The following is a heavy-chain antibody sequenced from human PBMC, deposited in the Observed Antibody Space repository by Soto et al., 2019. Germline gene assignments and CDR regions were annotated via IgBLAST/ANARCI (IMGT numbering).Heavy chain of an antibody. D-gene: IGHD5-12*01. J-gene: IGHJ4*02. V-gene: IGHV4-61*01. CDR2: IYYSGST. Sequence: SETLSLTCTVSGGSVSSGSYHWSWIRQPPGKGLEWIGYIYYSGSTNYNPSLKSRVTISVDTSKNQFSLKLSSVTAADTAVYYCGRDEGDSGFLWGQGTLVTVSS. CDR3: GRDEGDSGFL. CDR1: GGSVSSGSYH.